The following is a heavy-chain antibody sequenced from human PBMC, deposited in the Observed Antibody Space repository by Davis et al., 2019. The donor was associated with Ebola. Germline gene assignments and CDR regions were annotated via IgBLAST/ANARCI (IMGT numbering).Heavy chain of an antibody. V-gene: IGHV3-21*01. J-gene: IGHJ4*02. CDR3: ARDGYSSSWLDY. Sequence: PGGSLRLSCAASGFTFSSYWMHWVRQAPGKGLDWVSAISGSGGSTYYADSVKGRFTISRDNAKNSLYLQMNSLRAEDTAVYYCARDGYSSSWLDYWGQGTLVTVSS. CDR1: GFTFSSYW. CDR2: ISGSGGST. D-gene: IGHD6-13*01.